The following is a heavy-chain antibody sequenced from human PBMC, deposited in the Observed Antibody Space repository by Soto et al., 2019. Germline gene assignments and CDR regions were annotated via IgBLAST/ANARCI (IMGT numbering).Heavy chain of an antibody. CDR1: GGSISSGAYY. CDR3: ARDPSYATSGGYFDY. J-gene: IGHJ4*02. V-gene: IGHV4-31*03. Sequence: SETLSLTCTVSGGSISSGAYYWSWIRQHPEEGLEWIGYISYGGSTYYNPSLKSRVTISADKSNNQFSLKLTSLTAADTAVYYCARDPSYATSGGYFDYWGQGTLVTVSS. D-gene: IGHD3-22*01. CDR2: ISYGGST.